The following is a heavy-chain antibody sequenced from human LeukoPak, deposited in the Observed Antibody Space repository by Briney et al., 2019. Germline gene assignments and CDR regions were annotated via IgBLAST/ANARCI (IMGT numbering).Heavy chain of an antibody. CDR2: ISYDGSNK. CDR3: GRGDGA. Sequence: AGGSLRLSCAASGFTFCSYAMHWVRQAPGKGLEWVAVISYDGSNKYYADSVKGRFTISRDNSKNTLYLQMNSLRAEDTAVYYCGRGDGAGGQGTMVTVSS. D-gene: IGHD3-16*01. J-gene: IGHJ3*01. CDR1: GFTFCSYA. V-gene: IGHV3-30-3*01.